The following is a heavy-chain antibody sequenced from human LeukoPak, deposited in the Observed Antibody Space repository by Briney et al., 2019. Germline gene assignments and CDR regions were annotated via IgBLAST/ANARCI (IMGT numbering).Heavy chain of an antibody. Sequence: PSETLSLTCAVYGGSFSGYYWSWIRQPPGKGLEWIGEINHSGSTNYNPSLESRVTISVDTSKNQFSLKLSSVTAADTAVYYCAREGGDYGDLSFDYWGQGTLVTVSS. CDR3: AREGGDYGDLSFDY. D-gene: IGHD4-17*01. CDR2: INHSGST. CDR1: GGSFSGYY. V-gene: IGHV4-34*01. J-gene: IGHJ4*02.